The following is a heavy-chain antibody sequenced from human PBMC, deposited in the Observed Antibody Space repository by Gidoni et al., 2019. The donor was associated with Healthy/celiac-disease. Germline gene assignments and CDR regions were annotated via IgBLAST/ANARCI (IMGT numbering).Heavy chain of an antibody. D-gene: IGHD3-9*01. CDR2: IYWNDDK. CDR1: GFSLSTSGVG. J-gene: IGHJ6*02. Sequence: QITLKESGPTLVKPTQTLTLTCTFSGFSLSTSGVGVGWIRQPPGKALEWLALIYWNDDKRYSPSLKSRLTITKDTSKNQVVLTMTNMDPVDTATYYCAHTSLSYYDILTGYFYYYYYGMDVWGQGTTVTVSS. V-gene: IGHV2-5*01. CDR3: AHTSLSYYDILTGYFYYYYYGMDV.